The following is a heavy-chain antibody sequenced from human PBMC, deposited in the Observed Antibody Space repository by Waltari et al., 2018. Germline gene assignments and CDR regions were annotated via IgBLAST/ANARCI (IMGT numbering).Heavy chain of an antibody. CDR2: TYFRSKWSD. V-gene: IGHV6-1*01. D-gene: IGHD2-15*01. J-gene: IGHJ4*02. CDR3: ARGVVANTYYFDY. CDR1: GDSVSRSSAP. Sequence: QVLLQQSGPGLVRPSQTLSLTCAISGDSVSRSSAPRNWVRQSPSRGLEWLGRTYFRSKWSDDYAVSVRGRITINPDTSKNQFSLHLNSVTPEDTAVYYCARGVVANTYYFDYWGQGILVTVSS.